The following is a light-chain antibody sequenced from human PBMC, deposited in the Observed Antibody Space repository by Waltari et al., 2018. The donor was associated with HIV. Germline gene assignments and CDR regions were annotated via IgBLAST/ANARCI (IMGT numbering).Light chain of an antibody. Sequence: QSALPHPPPVSGSPGPSVTLSCPGPRSDLGTSTRVSWYQQPPGTAPKLMIYEVRSRPSGVPDRFSGSKSGDTASLTISGLQAEDEADYYCSSYTNRRTVVFGGGTKLTVL. J-gene: IGLJ2*01. V-gene: IGLV2-18*02. CDR2: EVR. CDR3: SSYTNRRTVV. CDR1: RSDLGTSTR.